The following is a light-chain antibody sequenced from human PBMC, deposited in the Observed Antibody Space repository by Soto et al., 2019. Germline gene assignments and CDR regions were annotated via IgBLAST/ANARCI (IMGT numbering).Light chain of an antibody. J-gene: IGKJ4*01. CDR2: DAS. CDR1: QDISNY. Sequence: DIQMTQSPSSLSASVGARVTITCQASQDISNYLNWYQQKPVKAPKLLIYDASNLETGVPSRFSGSGSGTDFTFTISSLQPEDIATYYCQQYDNLPLTFGGGTKVEI. V-gene: IGKV1-33*01. CDR3: QQYDNLPLT.